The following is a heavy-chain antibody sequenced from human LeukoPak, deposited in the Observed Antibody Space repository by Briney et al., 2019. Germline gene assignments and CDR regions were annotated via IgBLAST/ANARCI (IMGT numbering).Heavy chain of an antibody. J-gene: IGHJ4*02. CDR3: ARANYYGSRSLDY. V-gene: IGHV4-61*02. D-gene: IGHD3-10*01. CDR2: IYTSGST. Sequence: SETLSLTCTVSGGSISSGSYYWSWIRQPAGKGLEWIGRIYTSGSTKYNPSLRGRVTISVDTSKTQFSLKLSSVTAADSAVYYCARANYYGSRSLDYWGQGTLVTVSS. CDR1: GGSISSGSYY.